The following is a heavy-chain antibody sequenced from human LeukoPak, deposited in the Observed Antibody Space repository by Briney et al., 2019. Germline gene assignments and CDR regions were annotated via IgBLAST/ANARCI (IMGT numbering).Heavy chain of an antibody. D-gene: IGHD4-23*01. V-gene: IGHV3-74*01. Sequence: GGSLRLSCSASGFTFSSYWMHWVRQAPGKGLVWVSRINTDGSSTSYADSVKGRFTISRDNAKNTLYLQMNSLRAEDTAVYYCASGGNSDYMDVWGKGTTVTVSS. J-gene: IGHJ6*03. CDR3: ASGGNSDYMDV. CDR2: INTDGSST. CDR1: GFTFSSYW.